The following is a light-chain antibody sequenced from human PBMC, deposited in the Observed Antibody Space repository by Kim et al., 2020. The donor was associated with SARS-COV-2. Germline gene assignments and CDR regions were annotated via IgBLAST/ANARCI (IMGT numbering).Light chain of an antibody. J-gene: IGLJ3*02. V-gene: IGLV3-1*01. CDR1: ELGDKY. CDR3: QAWDSSAGGV. Sequence: SYELTQPPSVSVSPGQTATIACSGDELGDKYTNWYQQKPGQSPVLVIYQDRKRASGIPERFSGSNSGNTATLTISGTQTMDEGDYYCQAWDSSAGGVFGGGTKVT. CDR2: QDR.